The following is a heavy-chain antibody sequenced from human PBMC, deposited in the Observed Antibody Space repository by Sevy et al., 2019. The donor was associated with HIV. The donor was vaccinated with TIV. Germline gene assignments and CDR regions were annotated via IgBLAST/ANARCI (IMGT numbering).Heavy chain of an antibody. CDR3: AGEREGDYEDY. D-gene: IGHD4-17*01. J-gene: IGHJ4*02. Sequence: QSQTLSLTCTVSGGSISSGSYYWSWIRQPAGKGLEWIGRIYTSGSTNYNPSLKSRVTMSVDTSKNQFSLKLSSVTAADTAVYYCAGEREGDYEDYWGQGTLVTVFS. V-gene: IGHV4-61*02. CDR2: IYTSGST. CDR1: GGSISSGSYY.